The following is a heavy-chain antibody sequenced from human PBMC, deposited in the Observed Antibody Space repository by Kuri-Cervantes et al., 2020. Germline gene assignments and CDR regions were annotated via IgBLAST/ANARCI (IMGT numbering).Heavy chain of an antibody. V-gene: IGHV5-51*01. CDR1: GYSFTSYW. CDR3: ARPGVIGKLVGADAFDI. D-gene: IGHD1-26*01. J-gene: IGHJ3*02. CDR2: IYPDNSDT. Sequence: GESLKISCKGSGYSFTSYWIGWVRQMPGKGLEWMGIIYPDNSDTRYSPSFQGQVTISADKSISTAYLQWSSLKASDTAMYYCARPGVIGKLVGADAFDIWGQGTMVTVSS.